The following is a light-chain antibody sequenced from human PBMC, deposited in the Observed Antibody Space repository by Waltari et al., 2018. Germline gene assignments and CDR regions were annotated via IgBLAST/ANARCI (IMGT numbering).Light chain of an antibody. V-gene: IGKV4-1*01. Sequence: DIVMTLSPDSLAVSLGERATIHCKSSQSVLYSSNKKKYLAWYQQKAGQPPKLLIYWASTRESGVPDRFTGSGSGTDFTLTISSLQAEDVAVYYCQQYYSTPWTFGQGTKVEIK. CDR3: QQYYSTPWT. CDR2: WAS. CDR1: QSVLYSSNKKKY. J-gene: IGKJ1*01.